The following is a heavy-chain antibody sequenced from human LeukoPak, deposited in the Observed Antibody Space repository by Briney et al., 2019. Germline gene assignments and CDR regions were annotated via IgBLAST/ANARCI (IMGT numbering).Heavy chain of an antibody. D-gene: IGHD3-9*01. V-gene: IGHV4-59*01. CDR2: IYYSGST. CDR1: GGSISSYY. CDR3: AATYYDILTGYSPTVLFDY. Sequence: PSETLSLTCTVSGGSISSYYWSWIRQPPGKGLEWIGYIYYSGSTNYNPSLKSRVTISVDTSKNQFSLKLSSVTAADTAVYYCAATYYDILTGYSPTVLFDYWGQGTLVTVSS. J-gene: IGHJ4*02.